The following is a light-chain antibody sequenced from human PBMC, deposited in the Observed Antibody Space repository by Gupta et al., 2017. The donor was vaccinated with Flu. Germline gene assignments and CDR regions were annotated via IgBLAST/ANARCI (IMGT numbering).Light chain of an antibody. V-gene: IGLV2-14*01. J-gene: IGLJ3*02. CDR2: EFT. CDR3: GDITSNNTGV. CDR1: SNGVGSYDR. Sequence: SITISCTGTSNGVGSYDRVSWCKQHPGKAPMLKVDEFTNRPSGVSNRVSDSESGTTASITIAGLQHEDEAYYKGGDITSNNTGVFGGGTKLTVL.